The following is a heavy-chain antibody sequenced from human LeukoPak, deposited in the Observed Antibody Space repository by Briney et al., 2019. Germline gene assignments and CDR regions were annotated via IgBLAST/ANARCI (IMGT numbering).Heavy chain of an antibody. CDR1: GFTFDKAW. CDR3: VRDYLWGNYRSFDF. CDR2: IKEDGSET. V-gene: IGHV3-7*01. D-gene: IGHD3-16*02. Sequence: GGSLRLSCAASGFTFDKAWMTWVRQAPGKGLEWVANIKEDGSETRYVDSVKGRFTMSRDNAKNSLYLQMNSLRVEDTAVYYCVRDYLWGNYRSFDFWGQGTLVTVSS. J-gene: IGHJ4*02.